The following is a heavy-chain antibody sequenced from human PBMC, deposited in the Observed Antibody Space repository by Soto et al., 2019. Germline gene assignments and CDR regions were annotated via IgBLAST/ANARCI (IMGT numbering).Heavy chain of an antibody. Sequence: ASVKVSCKASGYTFIDYSIHWVRQAPGQGLEWMGRINPHSGDTDYSQKFRGRVTLTRDTSSSTAYMELTRVRFDDTAIYYCARHRFTSGCDYFDLWGQGTQVTVSS. CDR1: GYTFIDYS. V-gene: IGHV1-2*06. D-gene: IGHD6-19*01. CDR2: INPHSGDT. J-gene: IGHJ4*02. CDR3: ARHRFTSGCDYFDL.